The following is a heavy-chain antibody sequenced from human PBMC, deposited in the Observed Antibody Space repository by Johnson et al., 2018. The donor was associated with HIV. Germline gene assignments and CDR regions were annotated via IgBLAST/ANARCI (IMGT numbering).Heavy chain of an antibody. CDR3: ANPTGSDAFDI. Sequence: VQLVESGGGLVKPGGSLRLSCAASGFTFSNAWMSWVRQAPGKGLEWVGRIKSKTDGGTTDYAAPVKGRFTISRDDSKNTLDLQMNSLKTEDTAVYYCANPTGSDAFDIWGQGTMVTVSS. J-gene: IGHJ3*02. CDR2: IKSKTDGGTT. V-gene: IGHV3-15*01. D-gene: IGHD1-1*01. CDR1: GFTFSNAW.